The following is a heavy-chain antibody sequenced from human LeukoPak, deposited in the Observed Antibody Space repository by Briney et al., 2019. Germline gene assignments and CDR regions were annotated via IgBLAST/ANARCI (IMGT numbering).Heavy chain of an antibody. Sequence: ASVQVSCKASGYTFTGYYMHGVRQAPGQGLEWMGWVNPNSGGTNYAQKFQGRVTMTRDTSISTAYMELSRLRSDDTAVYYCARDPGLKFDYWGQGTLVTVSS. J-gene: IGHJ4*02. CDR1: GYTFTGYY. CDR2: VNPNSGGT. CDR3: ARDPGLKFDY. D-gene: IGHD2-8*01. V-gene: IGHV1-2*02.